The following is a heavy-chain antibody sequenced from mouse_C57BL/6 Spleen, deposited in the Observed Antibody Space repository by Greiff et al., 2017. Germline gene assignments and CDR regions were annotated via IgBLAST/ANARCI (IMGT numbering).Heavy chain of an antibody. CDR3: ARDPYGSSYSYYFDY. CDR2: INPSSGYP. V-gene: IGHV1-4*01. Sequence: QVQLKQSGAELARPGASVKMSCKASGYTFTSYTMHWVKQRPGQGLEWIGYINPSSGYPKYNQKFKDKATLTADKSSSTAYMQLSSLTSEDSAVYYCARDPYGSSYSYYFDYWGQGTTLTVSS. J-gene: IGHJ2*01. CDR1: GYTFTSYT. D-gene: IGHD1-1*01.